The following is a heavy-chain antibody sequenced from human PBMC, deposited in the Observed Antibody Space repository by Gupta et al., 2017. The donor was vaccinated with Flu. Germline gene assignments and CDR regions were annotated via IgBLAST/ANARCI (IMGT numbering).Heavy chain of an antibody. CDR1: GGTFSSYA. Sequence: QVQLVQSGAEVKKPGSSVKVSCKASGGTFSSYAISWVRQAPGQGLEWMGGIIPIFGTANYAQKFQGRVTITADKSTSTAYMELSSLRSEDTAVYYCARGECSSTSCLYYYYYYMDVWGKGTTVTVSS. CDR2: IIPIFGTA. V-gene: IGHV1-69*06. D-gene: IGHD2-2*01. CDR3: ARGECSSTSCLYYYYYYMDV. J-gene: IGHJ6*03.